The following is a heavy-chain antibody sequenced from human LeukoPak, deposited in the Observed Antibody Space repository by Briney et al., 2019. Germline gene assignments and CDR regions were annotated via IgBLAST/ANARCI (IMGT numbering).Heavy chain of an antibody. Sequence: SGGSLRLSCAVSGFTFSSYAMTWVRQAPGEGLEWVSSTDGRGDTTFYVGSVKGRFTISRDNSKNTLYLQMHSLSGEDTAIYYCAKELSSASYPYYFDFWGQGTLVTVSS. V-gene: IGHV3-23*01. J-gene: IGHJ4*02. CDR3: AKELSSASYPYYFDF. CDR2: TDGRGDTT. CDR1: GFTFSSYA. D-gene: IGHD6-19*01.